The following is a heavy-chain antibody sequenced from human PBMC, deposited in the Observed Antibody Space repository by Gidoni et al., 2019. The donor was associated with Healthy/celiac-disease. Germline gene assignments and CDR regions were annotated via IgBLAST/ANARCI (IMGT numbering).Heavy chain of an antibody. CDR1: GGSFSGYY. D-gene: IGHD6-13*01. J-gene: IGHJ2*01. CDR2: INHSGST. Sequence: QVQLQQWGAGLLKPSETLSLTCAVYGGSFSGYYWSWIRQPPGKGLEWIGEINHSGSTNYNPSLKSRVTISVDTSKNQFSLKLSSVTAADTAVYYCARRRYSSSLTPSGYFDLWGRGTLVTVSS. CDR3: ARRRYSSSLTPSGYFDL. V-gene: IGHV4-34*01.